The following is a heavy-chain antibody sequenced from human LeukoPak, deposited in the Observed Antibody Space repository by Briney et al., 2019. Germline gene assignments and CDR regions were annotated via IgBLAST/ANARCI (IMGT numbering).Heavy chain of an antibody. J-gene: IGHJ4*02. CDR3: AKRGVLPTIKTFDS. CDR1: GFTFSSYA. CDR2: VSSSGGNT. Sequence: GGSLRLSCAASGFTFSSYAMSWVRQAPGKGLEWVSTVSSSGGNTDSADSVKGRFTISRDNSKNTLYLQMNSLRAEDTAVYYCAKRGVLPTIKTFDSWGQGALVTVSS. V-gene: IGHV3-23*01. D-gene: IGHD2/OR15-2a*01.